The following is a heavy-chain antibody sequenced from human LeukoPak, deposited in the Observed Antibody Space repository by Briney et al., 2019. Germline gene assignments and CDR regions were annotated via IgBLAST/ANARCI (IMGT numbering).Heavy chain of an antibody. D-gene: IGHD6-6*01. V-gene: IGHV1-8*03. CDR2: MNPNSGNT. Sequence: GASVKVSCKASGYTLTSYDINWVRQATGQGLEWMGWMNPNSGNTGYAQKFQGRVTITRNTSTSTAYMELSSLRSEDTAVYYCARGDGSSEVLEGLLAFDIWGQGTMVTVSS. J-gene: IGHJ3*02. CDR1: GYTLTSYD. CDR3: ARGDGSSEVLEGLLAFDI.